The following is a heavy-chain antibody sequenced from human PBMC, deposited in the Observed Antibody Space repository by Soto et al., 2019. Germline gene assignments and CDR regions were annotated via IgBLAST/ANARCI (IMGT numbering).Heavy chain of an antibody. J-gene: IGHJ6*02. Sequence: SETLSLTCTVSGGSISSYYWSWIRQPPGKGLEWIGYIYYSGSTNYNPSLKSRVTISVDTSKNQFSLKLSSVTAADTAVYYCARDNGVAVAGSGYYYGMDVWGQGTTVTVSS. CDR1: GGSISSYY. D-gene: IGHD6-19*01. CDR2: IYYSGST. CDR3: ARDNGVAVAGSGYYYGMDV. V-gene: IGHV4-59*01.